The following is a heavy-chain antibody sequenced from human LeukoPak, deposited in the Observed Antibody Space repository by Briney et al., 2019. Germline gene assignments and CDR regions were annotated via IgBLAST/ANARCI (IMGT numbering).Heavy chain of an antibody. CDR1: GGSISSGGYY. V-gene: IGHV4-31*03. J-gene: IGHJ4*02. CDR3: ARETYYYDSSGYYSPFDY. D-gene: IGHD3-22*01. Sequence: SETLSLTCTVSGGSISSGGYYWSWIRQHPGKGLEWIGYINYSGSTYYNPSLKSRVTISVDTSKNQFSLKLSSVTAADTAVYYCARETYYYDSSGYYSPFDYWGQGTLVTVSS. CDR2: INYSGST.